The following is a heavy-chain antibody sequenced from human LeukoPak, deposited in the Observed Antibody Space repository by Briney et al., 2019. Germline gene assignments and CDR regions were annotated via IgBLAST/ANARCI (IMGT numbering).Heavy chain of an antibody. V-gene: IGHV4-61*02. CDR1: GGSICSGNYF. D-gene: IGHD3-3*01. CDR2: IYTSGST. Sequence: SETLSLTCTVSGGSICSGNYFWRWIRQPAGKGLEWIGRIYTSGSTNYNPSLKSRVTISVDTSKNQFSLKLSSVTAADTAVYSCARSPLEYDFWSGRHYYFDYWGQGTLVTVSS. J-gene: IGHJ4*02. CDR3: ARSPLEYDFWSGRHYYFDY.